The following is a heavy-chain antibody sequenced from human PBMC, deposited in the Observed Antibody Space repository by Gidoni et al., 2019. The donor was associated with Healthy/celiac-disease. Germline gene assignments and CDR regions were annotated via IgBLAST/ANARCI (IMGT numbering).Heavy chain of an antibody. CDR2: INHSGSN. Sequence: QVQLQQRGAGLLKLSETLSLTCAVYARSFSGYYWSWIRQPPGKGLEWFGEINHSGSNNYNPSLKSRVTISVDTSKNQFSLKLSSVTAADTAVYYCARGMVQSYYFDYWGQGTLVTVSS. J-gene: IGHJ4*02. CDR1: ARSFSGYY. CDR3: ARGMVQSYYFDY. V-gene: IGHV4-34*01. D-gene: IGHD1-1*01.